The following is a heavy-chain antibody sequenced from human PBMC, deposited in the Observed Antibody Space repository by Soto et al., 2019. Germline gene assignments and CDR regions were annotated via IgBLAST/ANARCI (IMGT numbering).Heavy chain of an antibody. CDR2: INSDGSST. D-gene: IGHD2-21*02. J-gene: IGHJ4*02. CDR3: ARDGPRGIVVVTAIFDY. Sequence: PGESLKISCAASGFTFSSYWMHWVRQAPGKGLVWVSRINSDGSSTSYADSVKGRFTISRDNAKNTLYLQMNSLRAEDTAVYYCARDGPRGIVVVTAIFDYWGQGTLVTVSS. CDR1: GFTFSSYW. V-gene: IGHV3-74*01.